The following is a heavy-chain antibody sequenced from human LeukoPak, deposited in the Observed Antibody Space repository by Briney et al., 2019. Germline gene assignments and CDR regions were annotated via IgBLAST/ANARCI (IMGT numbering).Heavy chain of an antibody. D-gene: IGHD4-17*01. CDR3: ARDYRYYGDYASDAFDI. CDR2: ISYDGSNK. CDR1: GFTFSSYA. Sequence: TGRSLRLSCAASGFTFSSYAMHWVRQAPGEGLEWVAVISYDGSNKYYADSVKGRFTISRDNSKNTLYLQMNSLRAEDTAVYYCARDYRYYGDYASDAFDIWGQGTMVTVSS. V-gene: IGHV3-30-3*01. J-gene: IGHJ3*02.